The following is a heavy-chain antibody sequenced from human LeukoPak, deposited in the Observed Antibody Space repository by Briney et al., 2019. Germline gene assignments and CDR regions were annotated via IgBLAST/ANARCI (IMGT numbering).Heavy chain of an antibody. CDR2: INHSGST. CDR3: ARTPIYYYDNSGYYN. J-gene: IGHJ4*02. Sequence: PSETLSLTCAVYGGSFSGYYWSWIRQPPGKGLEWIGEINHSGSTNYNPSLKSRVTISVDTSKNQFSLKLSSVTAADTAVYYCARTPIYYYDNSGYYNWGQGTLVTVSS. CDR1: GGSFSGYY. D-gene: IGHD3-22*01. V-gene: IGHV4-34*01.